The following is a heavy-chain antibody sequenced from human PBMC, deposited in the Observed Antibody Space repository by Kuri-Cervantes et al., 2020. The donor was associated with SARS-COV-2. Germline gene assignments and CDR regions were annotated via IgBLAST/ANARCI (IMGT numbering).Heavy chain of an antibody. CDR1: GFTFSSYG. CDR2: IWYDGSNK. CDR3: ARQIMGDKRYQLLSQHISPRFDP. Sequence: GGSLRLSCAASGFTFSSYGMHWVRQAPGKGLEWVAVIWYDGSNKYYADSVKGRFTISRDNSKNTLYLQMNSLRAEDTAVYYCARQIMGDKRYQLLSQHISPRFDPWGQVTLVTVSS. D-gene: IGHD2-2*01. J-gene: IGHJ5*02. V-gene: IGHV3-33*01.